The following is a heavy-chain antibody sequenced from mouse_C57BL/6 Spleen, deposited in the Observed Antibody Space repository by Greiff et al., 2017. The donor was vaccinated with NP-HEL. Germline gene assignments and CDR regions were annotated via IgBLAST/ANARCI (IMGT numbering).Heavy chain of an antibody. V-gene: IGHV1-39*01. CDR1: GYSFTDYN. Sequence: VHVKQSGPELVKPGASVKISCKASGYSFTDYNMNWVKQSNGKSLEWIGVINPNYGTTSYNQKFKGKATLTVDQSSSTAYMQLNSLTSEDSAVYYCARSRDGSHYFDYWGQGTTLTVSS. CDR2: INPNYGTT. J-gene: IGHJ2*01. CDR3: ARSRDGSHYFDY. D-gene: IGHD2-3*01.